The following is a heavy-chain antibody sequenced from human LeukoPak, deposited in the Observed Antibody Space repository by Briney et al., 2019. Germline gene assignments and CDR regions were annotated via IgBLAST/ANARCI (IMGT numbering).Heavy chain of an antibody. V-gene: IGHV3-7*01. Sequence: GGSLRLTCATSGLTFRNYWMSWIRQAPGKGLEWAAHISEDGSNKYYVDSVKGRFTISRDNAKNSLYLQMNSLRVEDTAVYYCVSWSGKYYVTSEIPANSWGQGTLLTVS. D-gene: IGHD3-10*02. J-gene: IGHJ4*02. CDR2: ISEDGSNK. CDR1: GLTFRNYW. CDR3: VSWSGKYYVTSEIPANS.